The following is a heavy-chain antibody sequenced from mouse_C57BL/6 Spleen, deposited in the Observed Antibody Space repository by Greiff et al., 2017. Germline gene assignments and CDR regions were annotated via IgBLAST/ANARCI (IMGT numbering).Heavy chain of an antibody. Sequence: VKQSCKASGYTFTSYWMQWVKQRPGQGLEWIGEIDPSDSYTNYNQKFKGKATLTVDTSSSTAYMQLSSLTSEDSAVYYCAREGDPYWGQGTTLTVSS. V-gene: IGHV1-50*01. CDR2: IDPSDSYT. CDR1: GYTFTSYW. CDR3: AREGDPY. J-gene: IGHJ2*01.